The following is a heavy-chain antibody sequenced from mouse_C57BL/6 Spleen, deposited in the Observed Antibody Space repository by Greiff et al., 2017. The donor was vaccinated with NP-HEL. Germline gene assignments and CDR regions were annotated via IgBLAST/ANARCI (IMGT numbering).Heavy chain of an antibody. CDR1: GYTFTDYY. CDR3: ARSGGLLTPYYFDY. CDR2: INPYNGGT. Sequence: EVQLQQSGPVLVKPGASVKMSCKASGYTFTDYYMNWVKQSHGKSLEWIGVINPYNGGTSYNQKFKGKATLTVDKSSSTAYMELNSLTSEDSAVYYCARSGGLLTPYYFDYWGQGTTLTVSS. V-gene: IGHV1-19*01. D-gene: IGHD1-1*01. J-gene: IGHJ2*01.